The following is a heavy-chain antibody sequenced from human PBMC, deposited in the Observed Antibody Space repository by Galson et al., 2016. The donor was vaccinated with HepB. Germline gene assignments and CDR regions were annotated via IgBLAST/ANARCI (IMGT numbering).Heavy chain of an antibody. CDR1: GLTFSNYG. J-gene: IGHJ4*02. CDR2: IWYDGSNK. Sequence: SLRLSCAAFGLTFSNYGMHWVRQAPGKGLEWVAVIWYDGSNKYYADSVKGRFTISRDNSKNTLYLQMNSLRAEDTAVYYCARGYSSSWYLYYFDYWGQGTLVTVSS. CDR3: ARGYSSSWYLYYFDY. D-gene: IGHD6-13*01. V-gene: IGHV3-33*01.